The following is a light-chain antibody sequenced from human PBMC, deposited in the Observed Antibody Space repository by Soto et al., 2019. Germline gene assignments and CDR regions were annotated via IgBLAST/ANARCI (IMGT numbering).Light chain of an antibody. CDR3: SSYTSSSTVV. V-gene: IGLV2-14*01. CDR1: SSDVGGYNY. Sequence: QSALTQPASVSGSPGQSITISCTGTSSDVGGYNYVSWYQQHPGKAPKLMIYDVSNRPSGVSDRFSGSKSGNTASLTISGLQAEDEADYYCSSYTSSSTVVFGGGPKLTFL. J-gene: IGLJ2*01. CDR2: DVS.